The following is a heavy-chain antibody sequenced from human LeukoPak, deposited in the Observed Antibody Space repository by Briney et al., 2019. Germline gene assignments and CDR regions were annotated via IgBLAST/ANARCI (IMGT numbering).Heavy chain of an antibody. CDR2: ISSSGSSI. J-gene: IGHJ2*01. Sequence: GGSLRLSCAASGFTFSSYEMNWVRQAPGKGLEWVSYISSSGSSIYYADSVKGRFTISRDNAKNSLYLQMNSLRAEDTAVYYCATADYGDYWYFDLWGRGTLVTVSS. CDR1: GFTFSSYE. D-gene: IGHD4-17*01. CDR3: ATADYGDYWYFDL. V-gene: IGHV3-48*03.